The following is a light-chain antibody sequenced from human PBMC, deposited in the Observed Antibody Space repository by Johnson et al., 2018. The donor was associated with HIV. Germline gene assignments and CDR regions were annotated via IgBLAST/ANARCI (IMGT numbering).Light chain of an antibody. V-gene: IGLV1-51*01. CDR2: DNN. CDR1: SSNIGNNY. CDR3: GTWDGSLRAGF. J-gene: IGLJ1*01. Sequence: QSVLTQPPSVSAAPGQKVTISCSGSSSNIGNNYVSWYQQIPGTAPKLLIYDNNKRPSGIPDRFSGSKSGTSTTLGITGLQTGAEADYYCGTWDGSLRAGFFGTGTNVTVL.